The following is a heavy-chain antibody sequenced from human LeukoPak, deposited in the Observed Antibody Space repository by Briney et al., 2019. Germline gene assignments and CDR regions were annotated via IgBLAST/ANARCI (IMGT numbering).Heavy chain of an antibody. V-gene: IGHV1-8*01. CDR1: GYTFTTYD. D-gene: IGHD2-15*01. J-gene: IGHJ5*02. CDR3: ARGIRRGYSWFDP. Sequence: AASVKVSCKASGYTFTTYDINWVRQATGQGLEWMGWMNPNSGNTGYAQKLQGRVTMTTNTSISTAYMELSSLRSEDTAIYYCARGIRRGYSWFDPWGQGTLVTVSS. CDR2: MNPNSGNT.